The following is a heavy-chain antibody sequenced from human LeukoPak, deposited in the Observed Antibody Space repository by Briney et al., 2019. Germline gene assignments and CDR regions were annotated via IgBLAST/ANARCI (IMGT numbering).Heavy chain of an antibody. CDR1: VGSISSYY. J-gene: IGHJ4*02. CDR3: ASGSSGSRIDY. Sequence: PSETLSLTCTVSVGSISSYYWSWIRQPPGKGLEWIGYIYYSGSTNYNPSLKSRVTISVDTSKNQFSLKLSSVTAADTAVYYCASGSSGSRIDYWGQGTLVTVSS. V-gene: IGHV4-59*01. CDR2: IYYSGST. D-gene: IGHD3-10*01.